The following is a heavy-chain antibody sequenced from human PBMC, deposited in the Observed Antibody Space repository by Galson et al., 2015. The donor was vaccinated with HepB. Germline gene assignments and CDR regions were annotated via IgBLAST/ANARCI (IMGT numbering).Heavy chain of an antibody. CDR3: ARVAGSTPTLYYFDY. J-gene: IGHJ4*02. V-gene: IGHV1-2*04. D-gene: IGHD1-14*01. CDR1: GYTFTGYY. Sequence: SVKVSCKASGYTFTGYYMHWVRQAPGQGLEWMGWINPNSGGTNYAQKFQGWVTMTRDTSISTAYMELSRLRSDDTAVYYCARVAGSTPTLYYFDYWGQGTLVTVSS. CDR2: INPNSGGT.